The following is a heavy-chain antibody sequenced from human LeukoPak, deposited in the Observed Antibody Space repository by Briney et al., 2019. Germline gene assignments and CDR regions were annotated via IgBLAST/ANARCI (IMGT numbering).Heavy chain of an antibody. CDR2: IIPIFGTA. D-gene: IGHD3-10*01. Sequence: RASVKVSCKASGGTFSSYAISWVRQAPGQGLEWMGGIIPIFGTANYAQKFQGRVTITADESTSTAYMELSSLRSEDTAVYYCARGTRKPSTELLWFGELLSKAHYYYYYMDVWGKGTTVTISS. V-gene: IGHV1-69*01. CDR1: GGTFSSYA. CDR3: ARGTRKPSTELLWFGELLSKAHYYYYYMDV. J-gene: IGHJ6*03.